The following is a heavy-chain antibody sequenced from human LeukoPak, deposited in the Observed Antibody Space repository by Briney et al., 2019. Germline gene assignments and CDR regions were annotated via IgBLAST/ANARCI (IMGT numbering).Heavy chain of an antibody. D-gene: IGHD3-3*01. CDR3: ARSRRYDFWSGYYLRAYYYYYMDV. J-gene: IGHJ6*03. V-gene: IGHV1-69*05. CDR1: GGTFSSYA. CDR2: IIPIFGTA. Sequence: GASVKVSCKASGGTFSSYAISWVRQAPGQGLEWMGGIIPIFGTANYAQKFQGRVTITTDESTSTAYMELSSLRSEDTAVYYCARSRRYDFWSGYYLRAYYYYYMDVWGKGTTVTVSS.